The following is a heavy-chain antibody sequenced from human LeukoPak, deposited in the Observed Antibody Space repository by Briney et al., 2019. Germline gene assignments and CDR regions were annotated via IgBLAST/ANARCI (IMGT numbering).Heavy chain of an antibody. Sequence: HPGGSLRLSCAASGFTFNSYGMHWVRQAPGKGLEWVAVISYDGSDKYYADSVKGRFTISRDNSKNTLHLQMISLRAEDTAVYYCARDQGAWGYGYNFDYWGQGTLVTVSS. CDR2: ISYDGSDK. CDR3: ARDQGAWGYGYNFDY. J-gene: IGHJ4*02. CDR1: GFTFNSYG. D-gene: IGHD3-16*01. V-gene: IGHV3-30*03.